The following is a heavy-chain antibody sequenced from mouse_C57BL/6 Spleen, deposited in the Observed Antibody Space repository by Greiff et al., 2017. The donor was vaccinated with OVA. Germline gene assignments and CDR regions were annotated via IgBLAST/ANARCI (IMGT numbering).Heavy chain of an antibody. J-gene: IGHJ3*01. D-gene: IGHD3-2*02. CDR1: GYTFTSYW. Sequence: QVQLQQPGAELVKPGASVKLSCKASGYTFTSYWMHWVKRRPGQGLEWIGMIHPNSGSTNYNEKFKSKATLTVDKSSSTAYMQLSSLTSEDSAVYYCAREGLRLPWFAYWGQGTLVTVSA. V-gene: IGHV1-64*01. CDR3: AREGLRLPWFAY. CDR2: IHPNSGST.